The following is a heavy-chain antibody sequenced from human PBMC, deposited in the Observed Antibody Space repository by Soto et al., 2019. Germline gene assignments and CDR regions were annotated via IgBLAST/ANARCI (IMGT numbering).Heavy chain of an antibody. CDR1: GYTFTSYG. D-gene: IGHD6-13*01. CDR3: AGRIPAAVGPESDGMDV. CDR2: ISAYNGNT. V-gene: IGHV1-18*01. Sequence: ASVKVSCKASGYTFTSYGISWVRQAPGQGLEWMGWISAYNGNTNYAQKLQGRVTMTTDTSTSTAYMELRSLRSDDTAVYYCAGRIPAAVGPESDGMDVWGQGTPVTVSS. J-gene: IGHJ6*02.